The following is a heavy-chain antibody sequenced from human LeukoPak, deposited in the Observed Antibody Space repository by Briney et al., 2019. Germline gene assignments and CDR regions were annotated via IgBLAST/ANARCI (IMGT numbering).Heavy chain of an antibody. CDR3: ARRRYFGYYFDY. V-gene: IGHV4-59*01. D-gene: IGHD3-9*01. Sequence: PSETLSLTCTVSGGSISSYYWSWIRQPPGKGLEWIGYIYYSGSTNYNPSLKSRVTISVDTSKNQFSLKLSSVTAADTAVYYCARRRYFGYYFDYWGQGTLVTVSS. CDR1: GGSISSYY. J-gene: IGHJ4*02. CDR2: IYYSGST.